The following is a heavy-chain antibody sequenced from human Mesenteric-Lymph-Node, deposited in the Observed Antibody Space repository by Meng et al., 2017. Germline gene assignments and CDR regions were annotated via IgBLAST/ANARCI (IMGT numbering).Heavy chain of an antibody. J-gene: IGHJ4*02. D-gene: IGHD3-22*01. CDR3: AAFYYESSGYFRADY. CDR2: INLNSGGT. CDR1: GYTFTGYY. Sequence: QVQLVQSGAEVKQPGASVTVSCKASGYTFTGYYIHWVRQAPGQGLEWMGRINLNSGGTNYAQKFQGRVTMTWDTSISAAQMELSSLRSDDTAVYYCAAFYYESSGYFRADYWGQGILVTVSS. V-gene: IGHV1-2*06.